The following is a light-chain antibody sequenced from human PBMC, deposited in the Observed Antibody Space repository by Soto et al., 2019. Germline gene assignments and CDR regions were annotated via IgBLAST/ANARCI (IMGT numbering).Light chain of an antibody. Sequence: ESVLTQSPGTRSLSPGERATLSCRASQSVMGSYLAWYQQKPGQAPRLLIFHASTRATGIPDRFSGSGSGTDFTLTVSRLEPEDSAVYYCHQYGSSPFTFGPGTKVDIK. V-gene: IGKV3-20*01. CDR2: HAS. CDR3: HQYGSSPFT. CDR1: QSVMGSY. J-gene: IGKJ3*01.